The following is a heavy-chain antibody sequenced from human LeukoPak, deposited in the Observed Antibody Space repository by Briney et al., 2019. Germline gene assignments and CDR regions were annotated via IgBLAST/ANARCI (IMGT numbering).Heavy chain of an antibody. D-gene: IGHD3-10*01. J-gene: IGHJ4*02. Sequence: KSSETLSLTCTVSGGSISTSNYYWGWIRQPPGKGLEWIGNIFYSGSTYYSPSLRSRVTISLDTSRNQFSLKLNSVTAADTAVYYCARGLWFGEGDNLYYFDYWGQGTLVTVSS. CDR3: ARGLWFGEGDNLYYFDY. CDR1: GGSISTSNYY. V-gene: IGHV4-39*07. CDR2: IFYSGST.